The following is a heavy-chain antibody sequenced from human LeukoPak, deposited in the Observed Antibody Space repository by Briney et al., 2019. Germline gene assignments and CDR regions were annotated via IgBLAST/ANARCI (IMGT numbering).Heavy chain of an antibody. V-gene: IGHV5-51*01. CDR2: IYPGDSDT. CDR3: ARQGPSDWGSGSYYNPKYYYYYYGMDV. D-gene: IGHD3-10*01. CDR1: GYSFTSYW. J-gene: IGHJ6*02. Sequence: GSLKISCKGSGYSFTSYWIGWVRQMPGKGLEWMGIIYPGDSDTRYSPSFQGQVTISADKSISTAYLQWSSLKASDTAMYYCARQGPSDWGSGSYYNPKYYYYYYGMDVWGQGTTVTVSS.